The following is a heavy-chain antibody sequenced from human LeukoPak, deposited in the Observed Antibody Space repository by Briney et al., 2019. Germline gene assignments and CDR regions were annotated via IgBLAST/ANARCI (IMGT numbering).Heavy chain of an antibody. CDR3: AKWRGPAAYSFYFDY. J-gene: IGHJ4*02. V-gene: IGHV3-23*01. CDR2: ISGSGGST. Sequence: PGGSLRLSCAASGFTFGSYAMSWVRQAPGKGLEWVSAISGSGGSTYYADSVKGRFTISRDNSKNTLYLQMNSLRAEDTAVYYCAKWRGPAAYSFYFDYWGQGTLVTVSS. D-gene: IGHD2-2*01. CDR1: GFTFGSYA.